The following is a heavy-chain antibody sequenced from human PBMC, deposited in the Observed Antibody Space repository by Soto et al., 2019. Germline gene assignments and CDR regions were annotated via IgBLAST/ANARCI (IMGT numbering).Heavy chain of an antibody. CDR3: AGLRGYAGSPIDY. J-gene: IGHJ4*02. V-gene: IGHV4-59*01. Sequence: SETLSLTCTASGGSIISGYWSWIRQPPGKGLEWIGYISYSGNTNYNPSLKSRVTMSVDTPKNQFSLRLSSVTTADTAVYYCAGLRGYAGSPIDYWGQGTLVTVSS. CDR2: ISYSGNT. D-gene: IGHD2-15*01. CDR1: GGSIISGY.